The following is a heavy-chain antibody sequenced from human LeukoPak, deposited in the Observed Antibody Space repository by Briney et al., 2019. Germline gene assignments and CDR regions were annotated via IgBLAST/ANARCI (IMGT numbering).Heavy chain of an antibody. CDR3: ARVATGSYDWFDP. D-gene: IGHD3-10*01. J-gene: IGHJ5*02. Sequence: GGSLRLSCAAPGFTLNGYWMHWVRQAPGKGLVWVSRINSDGSTTSYADSVKGRFTVSRDNSKNTLYLQMNSLRAEDTAVYFCARVATGSYDWFDPWGQGTLVTVSS. CDR1: GFTLNGYW. V-gene: IGHV3-74*01. CDR2: INSDGSTT.